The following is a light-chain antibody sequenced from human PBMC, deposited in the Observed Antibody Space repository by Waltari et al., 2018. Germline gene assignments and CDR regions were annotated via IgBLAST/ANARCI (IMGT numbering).Light chain of an antibody. CDR2: RNN. CDR1: RSNIGNNN. Sequence: QSVLTQPPSASGTPGQRVTISCSGSRSNIGNNNVYWYQQLPGTAHKLVINRNNQRASGVPDRFSGSKSGTSVSLAFSGLRSEDEADYYCAAWDDSLSAWVFGGGTKLTVL. V-gene: IGLV1-47*01. J-gene: IGLJ3*02. CDR3: AAWDDSLSAWV.